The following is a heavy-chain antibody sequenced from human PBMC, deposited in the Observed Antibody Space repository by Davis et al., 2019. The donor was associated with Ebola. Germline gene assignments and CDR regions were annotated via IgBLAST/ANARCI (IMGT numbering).Heavy chain of an antibody. J-gene: IGHJ4*02. V-gene: IGHV3-23*01. CDR3: AKTSRDGYN. D-gene: IGHD5-24*01. Sequence: GESLKISCAASGFTFSSYGMHWVRQAPGKGLEWVSAISGSGSSTYYADSIKGRWSISRDDSKNTLYLQMNSLRAEDTAVYYCAKTSRDGYNWGQGTLVTVSS. CDR2: ISGSGSST. CDR1: GFTFSSYG.